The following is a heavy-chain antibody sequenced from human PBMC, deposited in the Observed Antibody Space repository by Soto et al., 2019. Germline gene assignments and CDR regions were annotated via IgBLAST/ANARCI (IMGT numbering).Heavy chain of an antibody. CDR3: ARGTYFDY. CDR1: GYTLNPYG. V-gene: IGHV1-18*01. Sequence: QVQLVQSGAEVKKPGASVKVSCKASGYTLNPYGTTWVRQAPGQGLEWMGWISANNDHTNYPQKLQGRVTMTTDTSTSTAYMELRRRTSDDTAVYYCARGTYFDYWGQGTLVTVSA. CDR2: ISANNDHT. J-gene: IGHJ4*02.